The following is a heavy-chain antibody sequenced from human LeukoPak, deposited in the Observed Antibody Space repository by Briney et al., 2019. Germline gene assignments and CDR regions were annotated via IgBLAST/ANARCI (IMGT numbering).Heavy chain of an antibody. V-gene: IGHV4-34*01. CDR3: AIGDY. J-gene: IGHJ4*02. CDR2: INHSGST. CDR1: GGSISGYY. Sequence: PSETLSLTCTVSGGSISGYYWSWIRQPPGKGLEWIGEINHSGSTNYNPSLKSRVTISVDTSKNQFSLKLSSVTAADTAVYYCAIGDYWGQGTLVTVSS.